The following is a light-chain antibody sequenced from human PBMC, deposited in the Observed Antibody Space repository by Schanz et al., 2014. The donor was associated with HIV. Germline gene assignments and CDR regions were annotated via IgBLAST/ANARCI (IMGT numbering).Light chain of an antibody. CDR2: GNS. V-gene: IGLV1-40*01. CDR1: RSNIGAGYA. CDR3: LSYDIGLSSYV. J-gene: IGLJ1*01. Sequence: QSVLTQPPSVSGAPGQRVTISCTGSRSNIGAGYAVHWYQQLPGTAPKLLIYGNSNRPSGVPDRISASKSGTSASLAITGLQAEDEGDYYCLSYDIGLSSYVFGAGTKLTVL.